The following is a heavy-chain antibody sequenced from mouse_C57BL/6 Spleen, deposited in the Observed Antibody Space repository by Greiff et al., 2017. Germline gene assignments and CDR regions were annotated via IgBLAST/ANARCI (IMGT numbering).Heavy chain of an antibody. D-gene: IGHD3-2*02. Sequence: QVQLQQPGAELVKPGASVKLSCKASGYTFTSYWMQWVKQRPGQGLEWIGEIDPSDSYTNYNQKFKGKATLTVDTSSSTAYMQLSSLTSEDSAVYYCARGGQLKNYWGQGTTLTAAS. CDR2: IDPSDSYT. CDR3: ARGGQLKNY. V-gene: IGHV1-50*01. J-gene: IGHJ2*01. CDR1: GYTFTSYW.